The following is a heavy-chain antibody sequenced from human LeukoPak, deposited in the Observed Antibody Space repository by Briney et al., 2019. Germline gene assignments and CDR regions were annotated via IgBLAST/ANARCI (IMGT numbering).Heavy chain of an antibody. CDR2: IFYTGSA. Sequence: PSETLSLTCTVSVGSISASYWSWIRQPPGKGPEWIGYIFYTGSANYNPSLKSRVTISVGTSKNQFSLKVHSVTAAETGVYYCARHQTQQVVRKYYYYYMDVWGKGTTVTVSS. D-gene: IGHD6-6*01. J-gene: IGHJ6*03. CDR3: ARHQTQQVVRKYYYYYMDV. CDR1: VGSISASY. V-gene: IGHV4-59*08.